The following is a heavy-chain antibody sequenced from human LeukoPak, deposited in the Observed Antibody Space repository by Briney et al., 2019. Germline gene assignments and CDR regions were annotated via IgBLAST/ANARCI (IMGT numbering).Heavy chain of an antibody. D-gene: IGHD3-22*01. CDR2: IYYSGST. J-gene: IGHJ4*02. CDR3: ARGADSSGYYSIFYFDY. CDR1: GGSISSYY. V-gene: IGHV4-59*01. Sequence: PSETLSLTCTVSGGSISSYYWNWIRQPTGKGLERIGYIYYSGSTNYHPSLTSRVTISVDTSKNQFSLKLSSVTAADTGVYYCARGADSSGYYSIFYFDYWGQGTLVTVSS.